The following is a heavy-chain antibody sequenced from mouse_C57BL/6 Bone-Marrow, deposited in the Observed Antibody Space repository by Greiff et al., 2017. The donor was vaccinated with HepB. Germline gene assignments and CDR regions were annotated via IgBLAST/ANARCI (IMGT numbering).Heavy chain of an antibody. CDR1: GYSFTSYY. CDR2: IYPGSGNT. CDR3: ARRDGYYGVDWFAY. Sequence: VQLQQSGPELVKPGASVKISCKASGYSFTSYYIHWVKQRPGQGLEWIGWIYPGSGNTKYNEKFKGKATLTADTSSSTAYMQLSSLTSEDSAVYYCARRDGYYGVDWFAYWGQGTLVTVSA. V-gene: IGHV1-66*01. D-gene: IGHD2-3*01. J-gene: IGHJ3*01.